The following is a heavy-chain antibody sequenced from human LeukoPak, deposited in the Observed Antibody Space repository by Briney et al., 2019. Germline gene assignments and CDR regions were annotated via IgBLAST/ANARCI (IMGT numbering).Heavy chain of an antibody. J-gene: IGHJ4*02. CDR2: IKSKTDGGTA. D-gene: IGHD4-17*01. Sequence: GGSLRLSCAASGFAFSNAWMTWLRQAPGKGLEWVGRIKSKTDGGTAECATPVKGRFTISRDDSKNTLYLQMDSLKTEDTAVYYCATAMTAVPYSWGQGTLVTVSS. CDR3: ATAMTAVPYS. CDR1: GFAFSNAW. V-gene: IGHV3-15*01.